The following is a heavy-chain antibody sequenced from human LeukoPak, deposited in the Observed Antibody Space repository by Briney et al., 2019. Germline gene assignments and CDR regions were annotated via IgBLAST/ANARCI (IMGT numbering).Heavy chain of an antibody. CDR1: GGSFSGYY. D-gene: IGHD2-2*01. V-gene: IGHV4-34*01. CDR2: IYHSGST. CDR3: ARGRVGYCSSTSCYRWFDP. J-gene: IGHJ5*02. Sequence: KPSETLSLTCAVYGGSFSGYYWSWIRQPPGKGLEWIGEIYHSGSTNYNPSLKSRVTISVDTSKNQFSLKLSSVTAADTAVYYCARGRVGYCSSTSCYRWFDPWGQGTLVTVSS.